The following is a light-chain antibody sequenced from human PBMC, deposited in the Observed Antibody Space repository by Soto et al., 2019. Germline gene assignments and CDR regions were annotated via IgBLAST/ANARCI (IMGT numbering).Light chain of an antibody. CDR2: ANN. V-gene: IGLV1-40*01. CDR1: SSNIGAGYD. CDR3: SSYATSSPYV. Sequence: QSVLTQPPSVSGAPGQRVTISCTGSSSNIGAGYDVHWYQQIPGTAPKVLIYANNNRPSGVPDRFSGSKSGTSASLAITGLQAEDEADYYCSSYATSSPYVFGPGTKVTVL. J-gene: IGLJ1*01.